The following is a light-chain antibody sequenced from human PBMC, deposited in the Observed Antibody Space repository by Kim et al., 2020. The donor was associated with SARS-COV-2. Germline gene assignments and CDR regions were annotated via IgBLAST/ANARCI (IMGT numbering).Light chain of an antibody. J-gene: IGKJ4*01. V-gene: IGKV3-20*01. CDR2: GAS. CDR3: QQYGTSPGT. CDR1: QSVATTY. Sequence: PGERVTLSCRASQSVATTYLAWYQQKPGQAPRLLIYGASSRATGIPDRFSGSGSGTDFTLTISRLEPEDFAVYYCQQYGTSPGTFGGGTKVDIK.